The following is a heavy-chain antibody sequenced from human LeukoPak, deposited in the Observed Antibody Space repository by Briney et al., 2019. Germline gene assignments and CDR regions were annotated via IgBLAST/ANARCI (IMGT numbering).Heavy chain of an antibody. CDR2: ISNSGST. D-gene: IGHD1-26*01. V-gene: IGHV4-59*01. J-gene: IGHJ4*02. CDR1: GGSFSGYY. Sequence: PSETLSLTCAVYGGSFSGYYWSWIRQPPGKGPEWIGHISNSGSTYYSPSLSSRVTISLDTSKNQFSLKLRSVTAADTAVYYCARGGASFIPLDYWGRGTLVTVSS. CDR3: ARGGASFIPLDY.